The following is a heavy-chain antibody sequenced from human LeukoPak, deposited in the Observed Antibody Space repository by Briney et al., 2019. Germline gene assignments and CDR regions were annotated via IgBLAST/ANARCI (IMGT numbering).Heavy chain of an antibody. CDR2: ISAYNGNT. Sequence: VASVKVSCKASGYTFTSYGISWVRQAPGQGLEWMGWISAYNGNTNYAQKLQGRVTMTTDTSTSTAYMELRSLRSDDTAVYYCARGLRRRWLVYYYYMDVWGKGTTVTISS. D-gene: IGHD6-19*01. V-gene: IGHV1-18*01. J-gene: IGHJ6*03. CDR1: GYTFTSYG. CDR3: ARGLRRRWLVYYYYMDV.